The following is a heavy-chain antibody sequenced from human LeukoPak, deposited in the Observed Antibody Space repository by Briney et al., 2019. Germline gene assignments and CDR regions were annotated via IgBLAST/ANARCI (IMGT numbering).Heavy chain of an antibody. D-gene: IGHD3-22*01. Sequence: PSETLSLTCTVSGGSISSSSYYWGWIRQPPGKGLEWIGYIYYSGSTNYNPSLKSRVTISVDTSKNQFSLKLSSVTAADTAVYYCARGYDSSGYYYYWGQGTLVTVSS. J-gene: IGHJ4*02. CDR2: IYYSGST. CDR1: GGSISSSSYY. V-gene: IGHV4-61*05. CDR3: ARGYDSSGYYYY.